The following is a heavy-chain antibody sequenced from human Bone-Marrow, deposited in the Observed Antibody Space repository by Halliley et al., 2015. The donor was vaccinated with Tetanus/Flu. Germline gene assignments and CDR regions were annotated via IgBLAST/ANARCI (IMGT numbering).Heavy chain of an antibody. Sequence: WFGHIYYTGGPSSTPSPQSRVPISVDTSKNQFSLKVRSVTAADSAVYYCARVAGFEESDAFDVWGQGTMVTVSS. J-gene: IGHJ3*01. CDR3: ARVAGFEESDAFDV. V-gene: IGHV4-30-4*05. CDR2: IYYTGGP. D-gene: IGHD3-10*01.